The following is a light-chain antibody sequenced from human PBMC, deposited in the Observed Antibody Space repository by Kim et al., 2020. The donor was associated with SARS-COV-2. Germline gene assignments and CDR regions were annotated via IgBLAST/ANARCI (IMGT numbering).Light chain of an antibody. J-gene: IGLJ3*02. CDR1: NIGSKN. V-gene: IGLV3-21*04. CDR3: QVWDSSNDHPV. CDR2: YDK. Sequence: APGETASITCGGNNIGSKNVHWYQQKPGQAPMLVISYDKDRPSGIPERFSGSNSGNMATLTISRVEAGDEADYSCQVWDSSNDHPVFGGGTQLTVL.